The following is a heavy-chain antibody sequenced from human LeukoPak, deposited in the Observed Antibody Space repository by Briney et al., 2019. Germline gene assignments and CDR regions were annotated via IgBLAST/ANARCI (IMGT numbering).Heavy chain of an antibody. CDR3: ARERAYYDILPRWFDP. CDR1: SGLVSSDY. J-gene: IGHJ5*02. CDR2: IFSNGNT. D-gene: IGHD3-9*01. V-gene: IGHV4-4*08. Sequence: SETLSLTCTVYSGLVSSDYWTWIRQPPGKGLEWVGYIFSNGNTEYSPSLKSRVTISLDTSKNQFSLKLSSVTAADTAVYYCARERAYYDILPRWFDPWGQGTLVTVSS.